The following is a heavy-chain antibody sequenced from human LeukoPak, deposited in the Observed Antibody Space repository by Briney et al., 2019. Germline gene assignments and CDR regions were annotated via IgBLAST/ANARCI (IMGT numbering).Heavy chain of an antibody. J-gene: IGHJ3*02. CDR3: ARVPYCGGDCWSEVGAFDI. CDR1: GFTFSSYS. V-gene: IGHV3-21*01. CDR2: ISSSSSYI. D-gene: IGHD2-21*02. Sequence: PGGSLRLSCAASGFTFSSYSMNWVRQAPGKGLEWVSSISSSSSYIYYADSVKGRFTISRDNAKNSLYLQMNSLRAEDTAVYYCARVPYCGGDCWSEVGAFDIWGQGTMVTVSS.